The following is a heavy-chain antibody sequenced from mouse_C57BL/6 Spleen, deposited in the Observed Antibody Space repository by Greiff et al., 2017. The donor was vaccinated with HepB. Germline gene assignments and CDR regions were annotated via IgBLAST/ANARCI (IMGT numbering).Heavy chain of an antibody. CDR2: ISSGGSYT. J-gene: IGHJ1*03. V-gene: IGHV5-6*01. CDR1: GFTFSSYG. CDR3: ARQPTNYYGSSYDWYFDV. Sequence: EVMLVESGGDLVKPGGSLKLSCAASGFTFSSYGMSWVRQTPDKRLEWVATISSGGSYTYYPDSVKGRFTISRDNAKNTLYLQMSSLKSEDTAMYYCARQPTNYYGSSYDWYFDVWGTGTTVTVSS. D-gene: IGHD1-1*01.